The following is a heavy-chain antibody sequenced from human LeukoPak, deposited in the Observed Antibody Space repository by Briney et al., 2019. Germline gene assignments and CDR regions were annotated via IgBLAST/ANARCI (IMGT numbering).Heavy chain of an antibody. CDR3: ARVSPRGRQQQLDY. CDR1: GGSISSYY. D-gene: IGHD6-13*01. V-gene: IGHV4-59*08. CDR2: IYYSGST. J-gene: IGHJ4*02. Sequence: PSETLSLTCTVSGGSISSYYWNWIRQPPRKGLEWIGYIYYSGSTNYNPSLKSRVTISVDTSKNQFSPKLSSVTAADTAVYYCARVSPRGRQQQLDYWGQGTLVTVSS.